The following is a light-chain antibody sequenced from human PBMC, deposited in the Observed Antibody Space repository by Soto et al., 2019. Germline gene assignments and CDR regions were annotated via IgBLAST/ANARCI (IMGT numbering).Light chain of an antibody. J-gene: IGKJ5*01. Sequence: DFQMTQSPSSLSASVGDRVTITCRATQAIKNFLNWYQQKPGRAPKLLISDASTLQRGVPSRFSGSGSGTHFTFVISSLQPEDVGTYYCQKSDNLPLTFGQGTRLDIK. CDR3: QKSDNLPLT. CDR1: QAIKNF. V-gene: IGKV1-33*01. CDR2: DAS.